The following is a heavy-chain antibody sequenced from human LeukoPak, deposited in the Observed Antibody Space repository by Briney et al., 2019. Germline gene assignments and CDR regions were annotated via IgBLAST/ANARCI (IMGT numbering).Heavy chain of an antibody. CDR2: ISNDGVT. J-gene: IGHJ4*02. CDR3: GGSGSYYTPSYY. CDR1: DFPVSDNY. D-gene: IGHD3-10*01. V-gene: IGHV3-53*01. Sequence: GRSLRLSCATSDFPVSDNYLSWGRQAPGRGLEWVSVISNDGVTDYADSVKGQFTISRDDSNDTVFLQMSSLRPEDTAVYYCGGSGSYYTPSYYWGQGTLVTVSS.